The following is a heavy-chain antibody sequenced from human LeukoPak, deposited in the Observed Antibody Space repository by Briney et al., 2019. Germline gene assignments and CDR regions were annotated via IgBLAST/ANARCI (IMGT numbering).Heavy chain of an antibody. CDR1: GFTFSSYW. J-gene: IGHJ5*02. CDR3: ARPTKEGSSWYWWFDP. CDR2: INIDVSST. V-gene: IGHV3-74*01. Sequence: GGSLRLSCAASGFTFSSYWMHWVRQAPGKGLVWVSRINIDVSSTSYADSVKGRFTISRANAKNTLYLQMNSLRAEDTAVYYCARPTKEGSSWYWWFDPWGQGTLVTVSS. D-gene: IGHD6-13*01.